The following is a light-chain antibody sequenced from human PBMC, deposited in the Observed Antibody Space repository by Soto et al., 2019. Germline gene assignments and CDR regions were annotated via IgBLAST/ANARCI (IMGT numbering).Light chain of an antibody. V-gene: IGKV3-20*01. CDR2: ATS. J-gene: IGKJ2*03. CDR1: QSVSSNY. Sequence: EIVLTQSPGTLSLSLGERATLSCRASQSVSSNYLAWYQQKPGQAPRLLIYATSSRATGIPDRFSGRGSGKDFTLTISRLEPEDFAVCYCQQYGNSPRYSFGQGTKLEIK. CDR3: QQYGNSPRYS.